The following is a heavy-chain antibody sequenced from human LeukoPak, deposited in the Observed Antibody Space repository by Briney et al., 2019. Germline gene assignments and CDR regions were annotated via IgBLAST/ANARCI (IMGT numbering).Heavy chain of an antibody. CDR3: ARVLPEAVGGNDY. CDR1: GFTFSRYS. Sequence: GGSLRLSCAASGFTFSRYSMNWVRQAPGKGLEWVSSISSSSSYIFYADSVRGRFTISRDNAKNLLYLQMNSLRAEDTAVYYCARVLPEAVGGNDYWGQGTLVTVSS. D-gene: IGHD1-26*01. J-gene: IGHJ4*02. V-gene: IGHV3-21*01. CDR2: ISSSSSYI.